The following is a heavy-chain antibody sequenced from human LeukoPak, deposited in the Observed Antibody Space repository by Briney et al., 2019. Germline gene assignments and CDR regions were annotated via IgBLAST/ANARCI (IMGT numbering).Heavy chain of an antibody. CDR1: GFTFSSYG. V-gene: IGHV3-30*02. J-gene: IGHJ6*03. D-gene: IGHD3-10*01. CDR3: AKAPDYYGSGSYYKTRYYYYYMDV. CDR2: IRYDGSNK. Sequence: QPGGPLRLSCAASGFTFSSYGMHWVRQAPGKWLEWVAFIRYDGSNKYYADSVKGRFTISRDNSKNTLYLQMNSLRAEDTAVYYCAKAPDYYGSGSYYKTRYYYYYMDVWGKGTTVTVSS.